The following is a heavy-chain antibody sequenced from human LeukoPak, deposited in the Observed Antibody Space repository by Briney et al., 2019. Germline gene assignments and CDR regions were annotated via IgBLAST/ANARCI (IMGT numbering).Heavy chain of an antibody. CDR1: GFTFSSYW. Sequence: GGSLRLSCAASGFTFSSYWMSWVRQAPGKGLEWVSVIYSGGSTYYADSVKGRFTISRDNSKNTLYLQMNSLRAEDTAVYYCARHAAAGLFDYWGQGTLVTVSS. D-gene: IGHD6-13*01. J-gene: IGHJ4*02. CDR2: IYSGGST. V-gene: IGHV3-66*04. CDR3: ARHAAAGLFDY.